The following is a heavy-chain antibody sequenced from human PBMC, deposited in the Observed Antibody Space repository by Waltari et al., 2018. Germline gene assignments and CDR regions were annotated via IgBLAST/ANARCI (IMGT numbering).Heavy chain of an antibody. Sequence: QVQLQQWGAGLLKPSETLSLTCAVYGGSFSGYSWSWIRPPPGKGLGWIGESKLSGSTNYNPSLKVGVTIAVDTSKNQFSLKLSSVTAADTAVYYCARVSRWTVTTLDYWGQGTLVTVSS. V-gene: IGHV4-34*01. CDR2: SKLSGST. J-gene: IGHJ4*02. CDR3: ARVSRWTVTTLDY. D-gene: IGHD4-4*01. CDR1: GGSFSGYS.